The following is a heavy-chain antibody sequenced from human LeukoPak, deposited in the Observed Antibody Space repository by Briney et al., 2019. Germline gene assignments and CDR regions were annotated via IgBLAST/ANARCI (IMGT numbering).Heavy chain of an antibody. V-gene: IGHV3-66*02. D-gene: IGHD3-22*01. J-gene: IGHJ6*03. CDR3: ARDRRDSSGYQGYYMDV. CDR1: GFPVSSNY. CDR2: IYSGGST. Sequence: PGGSLRLSCAASGFPVSSNYLSWLRQAPGKGLEWVSVIYSGGSTYYADSVKGRFTISRDNSKNTLYLQMNSLRAEDTAVYYCARDRRDSSGYQGYYMDVWGKGTTVTVSS.